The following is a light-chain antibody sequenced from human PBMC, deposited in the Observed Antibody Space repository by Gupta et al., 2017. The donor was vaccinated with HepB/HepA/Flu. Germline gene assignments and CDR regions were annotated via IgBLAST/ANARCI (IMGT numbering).Light chain of an antibody. Sequence: QTVVTQEPSFSVSPGGTVTLTCALRSGSVSTSHYPSWYQQPPGQAPRTLISRTKPRSFGVPDRFPGSILGNKAALTSRGAQAEDESVYYGFLYMVNGVYVFGTGPKVTVL. J-gene: IGLJ1*01. CDR3: FLYMVNGVYV. CDR2: RTK. V-gene: IGLV8-61*01. CDR1: SGSVSTSHY.